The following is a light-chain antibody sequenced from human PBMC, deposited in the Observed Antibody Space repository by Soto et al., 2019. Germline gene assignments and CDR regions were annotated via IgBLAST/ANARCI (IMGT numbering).Light chain of an antibody. CDR2: GNT. J-gene: IGLJ2*01. Sequence: QAVVTQPPSVSGAPGQRVTISCTGSSSNIGAGYDVHWYQQLPGRAPKLLIYGNTNRPSGVPDRFSGSKSGTSASLAITGPQAEAEADYYCLSFDSSVSVVFGGGTKLTVL. V-gene: IGLV1-40*01. CDR1: SSNIGAGYD. CDR3: LSFDSSVSVV.